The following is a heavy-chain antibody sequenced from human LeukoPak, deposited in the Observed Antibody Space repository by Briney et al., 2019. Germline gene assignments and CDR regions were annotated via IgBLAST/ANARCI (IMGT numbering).Heavy chain of an antibody. J-gene: IGHJ4*01. CDR1: GGSISTYY. CDR2: IYYSGST. CDR3: AIDRGYYFGSGSYLGD. Sequence: SETLSLTCTVSGGSISTYYWSWIRQPPGKGLEWIGYIYYSGSTNYNPSLKSRVTISVDTSKNQFSLKLSSVTAADTAVYYCAIDRGYYFGSGSYLGDWGQGTLVTVSS. D-gene: IGHD3-10*01. V-gene: IGHV4-59*01.